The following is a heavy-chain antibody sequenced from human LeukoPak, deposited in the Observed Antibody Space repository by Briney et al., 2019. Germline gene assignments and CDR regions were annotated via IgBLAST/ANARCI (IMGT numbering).Heavy chain of an antibody. Sequence: PGGSLRVSCAASGFTFSSYAIHWVRQAPGKGLEWVAVISYDGSNKYYADSVKGRFTISRDNSKNTLYLQMNSLRAEDTAVYYCARAAPYDYWGQGTLVTVSS. V-gene: IGHV3-30-3*01. CDR1: GFTFSSYA. CDR2: ISYDGSNK. J-gene: IGHJ4*02. D-gene: IGHD6-25*01. CDR3: ARAAPYDY.